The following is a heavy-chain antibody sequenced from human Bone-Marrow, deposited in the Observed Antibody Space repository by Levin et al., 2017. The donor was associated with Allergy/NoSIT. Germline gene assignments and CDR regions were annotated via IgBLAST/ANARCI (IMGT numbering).Heavy chain of an antibody. D-gene: IGHD1-26*01. CDR1: GGSISSNNW. V-gene: IGHV4-4*02. Sequence: SETLSLTCAVSGGSISSNNWWSWVRQPPGKELEWIGEISHSGSTNYNPSLKSRIIISVDNSKNQFSLKLKSVTAADMAVYYCARDGSFNYYGMDVWGQGTTVTVS. CDR3: ARDGSFNYYGMDV. J-gene: IGHJ6*02. CDR2: ISHSGST.